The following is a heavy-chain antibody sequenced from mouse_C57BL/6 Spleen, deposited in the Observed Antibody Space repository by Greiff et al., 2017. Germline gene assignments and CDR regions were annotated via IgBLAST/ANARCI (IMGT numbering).Heavy chain of an antibody. D-gene: IGHD2-1*01. Sequence: QVQLQQPGAELVRPGSSVKLSCKASGYTFTSYWMDWVKQRPGQGLEWIGNIYPSDSETHYNQKFKDKATLTVDKSSSTAYMQRSSLTSEDSAVYYCARIYYGNSFDYWGQGTTLTVSS. V-gene: IGHV1-61*01. CDR3: ARIYYGNSFDY. CDR1: GYTFTSYW. CDR2: IYPSDSET. J-gene: IGHJ2*01.